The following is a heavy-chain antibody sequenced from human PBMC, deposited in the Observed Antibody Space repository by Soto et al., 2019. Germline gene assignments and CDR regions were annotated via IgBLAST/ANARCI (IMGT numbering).Heavy chain of an antibody. CDR1: GFTFSSYA. D-gene: IGHD3-10*01. CDR2: ISYDGTNK. CDR3: ARVLTTVAFGDFYYGVDV. V-gene: IGHV3-30-3*01. Sequence: QVQLVESGGGVVHPGRSLRLSCAASGFTFSSYAMHWVRQAPGKGLEWVAVISYDGTNKYYADSVKGRFTLSRDNSKNTLYLQMNSLRAADTAVYYCARVLTTVAFGDFYYGVDVWGQGTTVTVSS. J-gene: IGHJ6*02.